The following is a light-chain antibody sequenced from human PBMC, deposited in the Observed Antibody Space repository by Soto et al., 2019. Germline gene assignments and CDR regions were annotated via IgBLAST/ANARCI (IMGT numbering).Light chain of an antibody. V-gene: IGKV3-15*01. CDR1: QSVSSN. CDR3: QQSYSTPRT. Sequence: ETVMTQSPATLSVSPGERAALSCRASQSVSSNLAWYQQKPGQAPRLLIYGASTRATGIPARFSGSGSGTEFTLTISSLQPDDFATYYCQQSYSTPRTFGQGTKVDIK. J-gene: IGKJ1*01. CDR2: GAS.